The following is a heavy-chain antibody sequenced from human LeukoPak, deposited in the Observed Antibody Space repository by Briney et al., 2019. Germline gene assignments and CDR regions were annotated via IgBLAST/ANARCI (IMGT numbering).Heavy chain of an antibody. CDR3: ATVYSSGWTEPDY. CDR1: GYTFTGYS. D-gene: IGHD6-19*01. CDR2: INPNSGGT. J-gene: IGHJ4*02. Sequence: ASVKVSCKASGYTFTGYSMHWVRQAPAQGLEWMGWINPNSGGTVYAQNFQGRVTMTRDTSISTAYMELSRLTSDDAAVYFCATVYSSGWTEPDYWGQGTLVTVSS. V-gene: IGHV1-2*02.